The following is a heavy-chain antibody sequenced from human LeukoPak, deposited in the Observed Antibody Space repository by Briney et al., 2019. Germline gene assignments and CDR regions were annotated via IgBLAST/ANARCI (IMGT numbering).Heavy chain of an antibody. V-gene: IGHV5-51*01. Sequence: GESLKISCRGSGYSFTTYWIGWVRQMPGKGLEWMGIIYAGDSDTRYSPSFQGQVTISADKSFSTAYLQWSSLKASDTAMYYCARFRYSSSWDFDYWGQGTLVTVSS. CDR1: GYSFTTYW. D-gene: IGHD6-13*01. CDR2: IYAGDSDT. J-gene: IGHJ4*02. CDR3: ARFRYSSSWDFDY.